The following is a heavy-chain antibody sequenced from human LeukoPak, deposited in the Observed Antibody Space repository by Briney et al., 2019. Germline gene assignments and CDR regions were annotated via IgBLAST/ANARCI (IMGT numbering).Heavy chain of an antibody. CDR2: IKQDGSEK. D-gene: IGHD3-22*01. V-gene: IGHV3-7*01. Sequence: GGSLRLSCAASGFTFSSYWMSWVRQAPGKGLEWVANIKQDGSEKYYVDSVKGRFTISRDNAKNSLYLQMNSLRAEDTAVYYCARDSTYYYDSSGYPGYYYYMDVWGKGTTVTVSS. J-gene: IGHJ6*03. CDR3: ARDSTYYYDSSGYPGYYYYMDV. CDR1: GFTFSSYW.